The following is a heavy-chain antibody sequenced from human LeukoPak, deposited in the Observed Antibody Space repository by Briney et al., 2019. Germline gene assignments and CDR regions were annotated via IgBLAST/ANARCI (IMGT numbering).Heavy chain of an antibody. V-gene: IGHV4-34*01. J-gene: IGHJ5*02. CDR1: GGSFSGYY. CDR2: INHSGST. D-gene: IGHD3-22*01. CDR3: ARGIAYYDSSGYYYPSWFDP. Sequence: SETLSLTCAVYGGSFSGYYWSWIRQPPGKGLGWIGEINHSGSTNCNPSLKSRVTISVDTSKNQFSLKLSSVTAADTAVYYCARGIAYYDSSGYYYPSWFDPWGQGTLVTVSS.